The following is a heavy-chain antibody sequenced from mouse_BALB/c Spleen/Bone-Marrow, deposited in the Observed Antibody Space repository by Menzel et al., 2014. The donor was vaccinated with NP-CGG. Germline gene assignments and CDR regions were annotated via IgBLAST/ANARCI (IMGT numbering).Heavy chain of an antibody. V-gene: IGHV5-12-1*01. J-gene: IGHJ1*01. Sequence: EVQVVESGGGLVKPGGSLKLSCAASGFAFSSYDMSWVRQTPEKRLEWVAYISSGGGSTYYPDTVTGRFTISRDNAKNSLYLQMSSLKSEDTAMYYCARQGYGYVDFDVWGAGTTVTVSS. D-gene: IGHD1-2*01. CDR3: ARQGYGYVDFDV. CDR2: ISSGGGST. CDR1: GFAFSSYD.